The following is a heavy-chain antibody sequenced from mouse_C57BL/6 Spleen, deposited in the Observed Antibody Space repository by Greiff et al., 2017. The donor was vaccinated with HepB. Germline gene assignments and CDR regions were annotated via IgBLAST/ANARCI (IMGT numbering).Heavy chain of an antibody. Sequence: QVQLKQPGAELVRPGSSVKLSCKASGYTFTSYWMDWVKQRPGQGLEWIGNIYPSDSETHYNQKFKDKATLTVDKSSSTAYMQLSSLTSEDSAVYYCARYYGSSPYFDYWGQGTTLTVSS. D-gene: IGHD1-1*01. J-gene: IGHJ2*01. CDR3: ARYYGSSPYFDY. CDR2: IYPSDSET. V-gene: IGHV1-61*01. CDR1: GYTFTSYW.